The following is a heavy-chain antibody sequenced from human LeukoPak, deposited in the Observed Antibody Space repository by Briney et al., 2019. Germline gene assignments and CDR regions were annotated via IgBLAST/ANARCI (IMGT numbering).Heavy chain of an antibody. V-gene: IGHV3-66*01. D-gene: IGHD3-22*01. CDR1: GFTVSGNY. J-gene: IGHJ4*02. Sequence: PGGSLRLSCAASGFTVSGNYMSWVRQAPGKGLEWVSAIYSGGKTYYADSVKGRFTISRDTSKDTLFLQMNSLRVEDTAVYYCARDVCLRWGCDYYDTSRGGDYWGQGTLVTVSS. CDR2: IYSGGKT. CDR3: ARDVCLRWGCDYYDTSRGGDY.